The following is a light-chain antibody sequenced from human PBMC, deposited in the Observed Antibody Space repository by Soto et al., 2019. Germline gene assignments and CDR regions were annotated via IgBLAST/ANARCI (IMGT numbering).Light chain of an antibody. CDR3: ASWDDSLNAYV. V-gene: IGLV1-36*01. CDR1: SSNIGNNA. J-gene: IGLJ1*01. CDR2: YDN. Sequence: QSVLTQPPSVSEAPRQRVTISCSGSSSNIGNNAVNWYQQLPRQASKIVIYYDNLLTSGVSDRFSGSKSGISASLAISDLQSDDEADYYCASWDDSLNAYVFGPGTKLTVL.